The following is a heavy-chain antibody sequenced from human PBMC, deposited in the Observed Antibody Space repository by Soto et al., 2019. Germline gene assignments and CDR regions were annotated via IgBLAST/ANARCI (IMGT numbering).Heavy chain of an antibody. V-gene: IGHV1-18*01. Sequence: AASVKVSCKASGYTFTSYGISWVRQAPGQGLEWMGWISAYNGNTNYAQKLQGRVTMTTDTSTSTAYMELRSLRSDDTAVYYCARGVAAAGTYYYGMDVWGQGTTVTVSS. CDR3: ARGVAAAGTYYYGMDV. D-gene: IGHD6-13*01. J-gene: IGHJ6*02. CDR2: ISAYNGNT. CDR1: GYTFTSYG.